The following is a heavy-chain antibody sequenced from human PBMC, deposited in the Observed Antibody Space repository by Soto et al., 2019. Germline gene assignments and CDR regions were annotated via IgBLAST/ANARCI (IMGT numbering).Heavy chain of an antibody. CDR3: ARILSLQLKREFDY. CDR2: MNPNSGNT. CDR1: GYTFTSYD. V-gene: IGHV1-8*01. Sequence: QVQLVQSGAEVKKPGASVKVSCKASGYTFTSYDIHWVRQATGQGLEWMGWMNPNSGNTGYAQKFQGRVTMTRNTSITTAYMELSSLRFEDPAVYFCARILSLQLKREFDYWGQGTLVTVSS. J-gene: IGHJ4*02. D-gene: IGHD1-1*01.